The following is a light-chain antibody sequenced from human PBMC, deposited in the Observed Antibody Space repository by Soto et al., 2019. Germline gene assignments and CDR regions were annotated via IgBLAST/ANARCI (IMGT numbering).Light chain of an antibody. CDR3: QHWHDYAWT. CDR1: QSISIW. Sequence: DIHMTQSPSTLSASVGDRVTITCRASQSISIWLAWYQQKPGKAPNLLIYKTSSLETGVPSRFSGSGSGTEFTLTISSLQPYDFATYYCQHWHDYAWTFGQGTKAEVK. J-gene: IGKJ1*01. V-gene: IGKV1-5*03. CDR2: KTS.